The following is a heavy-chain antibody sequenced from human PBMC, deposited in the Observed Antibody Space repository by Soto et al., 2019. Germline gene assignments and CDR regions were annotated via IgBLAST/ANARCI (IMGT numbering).Heavy chain of an antibody. CDR1: GFTFSSYS. CDR3: ARVERAYCCGDCYDY. D-gene: IGHD2-21*01. Sequence: EVQLVESGGGLVKPGGSLRLSCAASGFTFSSYSMNWVRQAPGKGLEWVSSISSSSSYIYYADSVKGRFTISRDNAKNSLYLQMNSLRAEDTAVYYCARVERAYCCGDCYDYWGQGTLVTVSS. CDR2: ISSSSSYI. J-gene: IGHJ4*02. V-gene: IGHV3-21*01.